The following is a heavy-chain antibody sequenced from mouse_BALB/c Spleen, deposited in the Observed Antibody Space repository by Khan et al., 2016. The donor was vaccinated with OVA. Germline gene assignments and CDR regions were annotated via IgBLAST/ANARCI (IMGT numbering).Heavy chain of an antibody. CDR3: ARSGYGNPFAY. V-gene: IGHV1S81*02. Sequence: QVRLQQSGAELVKPGTSVKISCKAPGYTFTSYYMYWVKQRPGQGLEWIGGINPNNGDSSFNEKFKSKATLTVDKSSSTAYMQLGILTSEDSAVYYCARSGYGNPFAYWGQGTLVTVSA. J-gene: IGHJ3*01. CDR1: GYTFTSYY. D-gene: IGHD2-1*01. CDR2: INPNNGDS.